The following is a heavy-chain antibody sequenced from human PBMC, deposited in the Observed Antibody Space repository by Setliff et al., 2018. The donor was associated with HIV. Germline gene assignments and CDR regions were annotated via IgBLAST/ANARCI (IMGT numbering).Heavy chain of an antibody. Sequence: SETLSLTCSVSGGSITGYYWSWIRQPAGKDMEWIGRSGDTIYNPSLESRVTISVDTSRNQFSLRLSSVTAADTAVYYCARAQMHRGVVSWSLYYFDYWGQGALVTVSS. J-gene: IGHJ4*02. V-gene: IGHV4-4*07. CDR2: SGDT. D-gene: IGHD3-10*01. CDR3: ARAQMHRGVVSWSLYYFDY. CDR1: GGSITGYY.